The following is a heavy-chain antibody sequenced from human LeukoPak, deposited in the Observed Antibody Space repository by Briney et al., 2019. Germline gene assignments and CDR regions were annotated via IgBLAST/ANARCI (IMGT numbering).Heavy chain of an antibody. J-gene: IGHJ4*02. CDR1: GGSISTYY. CDR2: IYHSGST. CDR3: ARVRVGTVDY. D-gene: IGHD1-1*01. V-gene: IGHV4-59*01. Sequence: KPSETLSLTCTVSGGSISTYYWNWIRQPPGKGLEWIGYIYHSGSTNYNPSLQSRVTISVDTSKNQFSLKLSSVTAADTAVYYCARVRVGTVDYWGQGTLVTVSS.